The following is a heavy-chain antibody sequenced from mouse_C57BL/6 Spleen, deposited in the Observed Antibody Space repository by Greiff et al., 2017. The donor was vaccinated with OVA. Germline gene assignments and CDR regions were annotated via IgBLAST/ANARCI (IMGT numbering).Heavy chain of an antibody. CDR2: IDPSDSET. V-gene: IGHV1-52*01. D-gene: IGHD1-1*01. J-gene: IGHJ2*01. Sequence: QVQLQQPGAELVRPGSSVKLSCKASGYTFTSYWMHWVKQRPIQGLEWIGNIDPSDSETHYNQQFKDKATLTVDKSSSTAYMQLSSLTSEDSAVYYCARSPITAVVATGFDYWGQGTTLTVSS. CDR1: GYTFTSYW. CDR3: ARSPITAVVATGFDY.